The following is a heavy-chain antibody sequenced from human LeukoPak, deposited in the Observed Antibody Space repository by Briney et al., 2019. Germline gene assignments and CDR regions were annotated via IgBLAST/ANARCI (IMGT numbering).Heavy chain of an antibody. CDR3: ARGEYYYDSSGYYY. D-gene: IGHD3-22*01. CDR2: IYYSGST. Sequence: SETLSLTCTVSGGSISSHYWSWIRQPAREGLGWIGYIYYSGSTNYNPSLKSRVTISVDTSKNQFSLKLSSVTAADTAVYYCARGEYYYDSSGYYYWGQGTLVTVSS. J-gene: IGHJ4*02. V-gene: IGHV4-59*11. CDR1: GGSISSHY.